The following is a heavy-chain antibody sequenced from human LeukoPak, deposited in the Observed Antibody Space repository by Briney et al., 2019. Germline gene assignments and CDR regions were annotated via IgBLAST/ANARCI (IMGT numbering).Heavy chain of an antibody. CDR2: IYHSGST. CDR1: GGSISSGGYS. J-gene: IGHJ4*02. V-gene: IGHV4-30-2*01. D-gene: IGHD1-1*01. CDR3: ARGGGHYTGTAGDWFDY. Sequence: SETLSLTCAVSGGSISSGGYSWSWIRQPPGKGLEWIGYIYHSGSTYYNPSLKSRVTISVDRSKNQFSLKLSSVTAADTAVYYCARGGGHYTGTAGDWFDYWGQGTLVTVSS.